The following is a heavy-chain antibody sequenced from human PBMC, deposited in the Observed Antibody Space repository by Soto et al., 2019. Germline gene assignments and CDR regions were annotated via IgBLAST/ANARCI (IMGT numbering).Heavy chain of an antibody. CDR2: IYYSGST. CDR3: ARRVLTGSGPANWFDP. J-gene: IGHJ5*02. D-gene: IGHD3-10*01. Sequence: PSETLSLTCTVSGGSISSSSHYWGWIRQPPGKGLEWIGSIYYSGSTYYNPSLKSRVTISVDTSKNQFSLKLSSVTAADTAVYYCARRVLTGSGPANWFDPWGQGTLVTVSS. V-gene: IGHV4-39*01. CDR1: GGSISSSSHY.